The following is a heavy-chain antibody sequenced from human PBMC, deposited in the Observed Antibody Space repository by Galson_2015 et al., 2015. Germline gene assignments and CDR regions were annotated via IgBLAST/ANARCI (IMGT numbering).Heavy chain of an antibody. CDR2: ISGSGGST. CDR1: GFTFSSYA. J-gene: IGHJ5*02. CDR3: AKDTVAASYNWFDP. V-gene: IGHV3-23*01. D-gene: IGHD2-15*01. Sequence: SLRLSCAASGFTFSSYAMSWVRQAPGKGLEWISAISGSGGSTYYADSVKGRFTISRDNSKNTLYLQMNSLRAEDTAVYYCAKDTVAASYNWFDPWGQGTLVTVSS.